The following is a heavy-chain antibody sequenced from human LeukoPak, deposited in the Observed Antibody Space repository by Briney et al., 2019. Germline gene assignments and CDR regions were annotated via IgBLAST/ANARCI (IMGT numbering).Heavy chain of an antibody. CDR2: ISNGRT. CDR3: ARDKAHSYGRYFDP. V-gene: IGHV4-59*01. D-gene: IGHD5-18*01. J-gene: IGHJ5*02. Sequence: SETLSLTCSVSGGSISTYYWNWIRQTPGKGLEWIGHISNGRTDYNPSPKSRVTISVDTSKNHFSLKLTSVTAAGTAVYYCARDKAHSYGRYFDPWGQGALVIVSS. CDR1: GGSISTYY.